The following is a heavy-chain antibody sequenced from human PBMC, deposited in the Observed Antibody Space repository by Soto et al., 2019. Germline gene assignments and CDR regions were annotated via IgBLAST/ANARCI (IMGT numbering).Heavy chain of an antibody. Sequence: QVQLVHSGAEVKKPGSSVKVSCKASGGTFSSYTISWVRQAPGQGLEWMGRIIPILGIANYAQKFQGRVTITADKSTSTAYMELSSLRSEDTAVYYCARDIYGAAKNAFYIWGQGTMVTVSS. D-gene: IGHD4-17*01. J-gene: IGHJ3*02. CDR2: IIPILGIA. CDR1: GGTFSSYT. V-gene: IGHV1-69*04. CDR3: ARDIYGAAKNAFYI.